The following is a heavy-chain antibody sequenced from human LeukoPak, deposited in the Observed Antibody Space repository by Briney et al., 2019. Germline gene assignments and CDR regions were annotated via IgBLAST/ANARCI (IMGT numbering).Heavy chain of an antibody. Sequence: GASVKVSCKASGYTFTSYGISWVRQAPGQGLEWMGWISAYNGNTNYAQKLQGRVTMTTDTSTSTAYMELRSLRSDDTAVYYCARDIVLMVYAREYYYGMDVWGQGTTVTVSS. CDR1: GYTFTSYG. V-gene: IGHV1-18*01. D-gene: IGHD2-8*01. CDR3: ARDIVLMVYAREYYYGMDV. CDR2: ISAYNGNT. J-gene: IGHJ6*02.